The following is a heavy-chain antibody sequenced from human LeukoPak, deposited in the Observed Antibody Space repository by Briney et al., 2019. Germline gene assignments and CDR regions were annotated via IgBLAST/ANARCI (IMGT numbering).Heavy chain of an antibody. CDR1: GYTLTELS. CDR3: ALLGYCSGGSCYSIPRYDAFDI. CDR2: FDPEDGET. J-gene: IGHJ3*02. Sequence: ASVKVSCKVSGYTLTELSMHWVRQAPGKGLEWMGGFDPEDGETIYAQKFQGRVTMTEDTSTDTAYMELSNLRSEDTAVYYCALLGYCSGGSCYSIPRYDAFDIWGQGTMVTVSS. D-gene: IGHD2-15*01. V-gene: IGHV1-24*01.